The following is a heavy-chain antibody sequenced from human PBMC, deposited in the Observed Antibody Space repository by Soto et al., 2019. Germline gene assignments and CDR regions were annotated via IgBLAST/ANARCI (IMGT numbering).Heavy chain of an antibody. Sequence: QITLKESGPTLVKPTQTLTLTCTFSGFSLSTYGVGVGWIRQPPGKALEWLALIYWDDDKRYSPSLESRLTINKHTSNHQVVLTMTYMDPVDTAPYYCAHRDREFASSSPFDYWGQGTLVTVSS. CDR2: IYWDDDK. D-gene: IGHD6-6*01. CDR3: AHRDREFASSSPFDY. J-gene: IGHJ4*02. V-gene: IGHV2-5*02. CDR1: GFSLSTYGVG.